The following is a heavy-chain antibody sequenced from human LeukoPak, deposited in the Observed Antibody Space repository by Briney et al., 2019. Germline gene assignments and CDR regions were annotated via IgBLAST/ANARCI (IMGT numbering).Heavy chain of an antibody. CDR3: ARAPAYCGGDCYFY. J-gene: IGHJ4*02. CDR2: INPNNGGT. Sequence: GASVKVSCKASGYIFTDYYIHWVRQAPGQGLEWMGRINPNNGGTYYSQKFQGRVTMTRDTSITTAYMELSRLRSDDTAVYYCARAPAYCGGDCYFYWGQGTLVTVSS. CDR1: GYIFTDYY. V-gene: IGHV1-2*06. D-gene: IGHD2-21*02.